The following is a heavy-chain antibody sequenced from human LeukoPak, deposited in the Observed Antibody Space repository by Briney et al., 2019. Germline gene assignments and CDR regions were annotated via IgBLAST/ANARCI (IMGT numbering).Heavy chain of an antibody. D-gene: IGHD3-22*01. CDR2: INPNSGGT. CDR3: ASRYPYYGYWFDP. V-gene: IGHV1-2*02. Sequence: GASVKVSCKAAGYTFTGYYMHWVRQAPGQGLEWMGWINPNSGGTNYAQKLQGRVTMTRDTSISTAYMELSKLRSDDTAVYYCASRYPYYGYWFDPWGQGTLVTVSS. J-gene: IGHJ5*02. CDR1: GYTFTGYY.